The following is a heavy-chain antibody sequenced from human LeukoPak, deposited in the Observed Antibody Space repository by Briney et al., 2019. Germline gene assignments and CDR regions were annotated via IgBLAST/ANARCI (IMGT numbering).Heavy chain of an antibody. CDR3: ARSLTAAAGNLGY. Sequence: GGSLRLSCAASGFTFSNAWMSWVRQAPGKGLEWVGRIKSKTDGGTTDYAAPVKGRFTISRDNSKNSLYLQMNSLRAEDTAVYYCARSLTAAAGNLGYWGQGTLITVSS. CDR1: GFTFSNAW. CDR2: IKSKTDGGTT. V-gene: IGHV3-15*01. D-gene: IGHD6-13*01. J-gene: IGHJ4*02.